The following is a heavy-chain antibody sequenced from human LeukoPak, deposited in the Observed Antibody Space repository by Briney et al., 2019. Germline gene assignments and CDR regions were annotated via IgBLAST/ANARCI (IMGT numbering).Heavy chain of an antibody. CDR3: ARDMASGSGWYIRRGDYYYYGMDV. CDR1: GFTFSSYA. D-gene: IGHD6-19*01. V-gene: IGHV3-30*04. J-gene: IGHJ6*04. CDR2: ISYDGSNK. Sequence: GRSLRLSCAGSGFTFSSYAMHWVRQAPGKGLEWVAVISYDGSNKYYADSVKGRFTISRDNSKNTLYLQMNSLRAEDTAVYYCARDMASGSGWYIRRGDYYYYGMDVWGKGTTVTVSS.